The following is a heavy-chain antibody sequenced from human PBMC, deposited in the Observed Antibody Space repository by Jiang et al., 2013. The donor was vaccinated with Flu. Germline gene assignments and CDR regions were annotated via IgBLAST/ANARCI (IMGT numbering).Heavy chain of an antibody. Sequence: GAEVKKPGASVKVSCKASGYTFTSYGISWVRQAPGQGLEWMGWISAYNGNTKYAQNFQGRITMTTDTSTSTAYMELRSLRSDDTAVYYCARDFTVTTFYFDYWGQGTLVTVSS. CDR2: ISAYNGNT. D-gene: IGHD4-17*01. V-gene: IGHV1-18*01. J-gene: IGHJ4*02. CDR1: GYTFTSYG. CDR3: ARDFTVTTFYFDY.